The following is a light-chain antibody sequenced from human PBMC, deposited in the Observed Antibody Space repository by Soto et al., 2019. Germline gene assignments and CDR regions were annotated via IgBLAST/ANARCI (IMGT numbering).Light chain of an antibody. V-gene: IGLV1-51*01. CDR3: GTWDSSLSAVV. CDR1: NSNIGNNY. J-gene: IGLJ2*01. Sequence: QSVLTQPPSVSAAPGQKVTISCSGSNSNIGNNYVSWYQQLPGTAPKLLIYDNNKRPSGIPDRFSGSKSGTSATLVITGLQTGDEADYYCGTWDSSLSAVVFGGGTKLTVL. CDR2: DNN.